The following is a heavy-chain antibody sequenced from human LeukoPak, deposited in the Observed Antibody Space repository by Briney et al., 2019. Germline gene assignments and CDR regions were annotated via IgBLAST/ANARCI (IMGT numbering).Heavy chain of an antibody. V-gene: IGHV4-34*01. J-gene: IGHJ4*02. CDR3: ARGAGLSSGYYFDNY. Sequence: SETLSLTCAVYGGSFSGYYWSWIRQPPGKGLEWIGEINHSGSTNYSPSLKSRVTISVDTSKNQFSLKLTSVTAADTAVYYCARGAGLSSGYYFDNYWGQGTRVTVSS. CDR1: GGSFSGYY. CDR2: INHSGST. D-gene: IGHD3-22*01.